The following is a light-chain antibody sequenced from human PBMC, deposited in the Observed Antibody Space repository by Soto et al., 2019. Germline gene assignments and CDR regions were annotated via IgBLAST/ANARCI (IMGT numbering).Light chain of an antibody. CDR1: SSNIGAGYD. V-gene: IGLV1-40*01. Sequence: QSVLTQPPSVSGAPGQRVTISCTGSSSNIGAGYDVHWYQQLPGTAPKLLIYGNSNRPSGVPDRFSGSKSATSASLAITGLQAEDEADYYCQSYDSSMSGSYVFGTGTKXT. CDR2: GNS. J-gene: IGLJ1*01. CDR3: QSYDSSMSGSYV.